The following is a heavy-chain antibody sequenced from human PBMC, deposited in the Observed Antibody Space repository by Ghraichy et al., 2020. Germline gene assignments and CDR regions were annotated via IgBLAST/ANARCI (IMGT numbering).Heavy chain of an antibody. D-gene: IGHD6-6*01. Sequence: GGSLRLSCAASGFTFSSYSMNWVRQAPGKGLEWVSYISSSSSAIYYADSVKGRFTISRDNAKNSLYLQMSSLRDEDTAVYYCARGVNINSSGRFDPWGQGTLVTGSS. V-gene: IGHV3-48*02. J-gene: IGHJ5*02. CDR1: GFTFSSYS. CDR3: ARGVNINSSGRFDP. CDR2: ISSSSSAI.